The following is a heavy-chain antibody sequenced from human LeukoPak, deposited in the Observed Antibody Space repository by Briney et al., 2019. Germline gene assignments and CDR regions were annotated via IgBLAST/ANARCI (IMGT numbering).Heavy chain of an antibody. J-gene: IGHJ4*02. D-gene: IGHD6-19*01. CDR2: ISSSSSYI. CDR3: ARDTSGLIDY. V-gene: IGHV3-21*01. CDR1: GFTFSSYS. Sequence: PGGSLRLSCAASGFTFSSYSMNWVRQPPGNGLEWVSSISSSSSYIYYADSGKGRFTISRDNAKNSLYLQMNSLRAEDTAVYYCARDTSGLIDYWGQGTLVTVSS.